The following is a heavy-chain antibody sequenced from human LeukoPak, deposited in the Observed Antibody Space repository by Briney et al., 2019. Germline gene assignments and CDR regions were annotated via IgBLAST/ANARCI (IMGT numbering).Heavy chain of an antibody. V-gene: IGHV1-2*02. CDR3: ARRGFISPLFAFDI. J-gene: IGHJ3*02. CDR2: INPNSGGT. Sequence: GASVKVSCKASVYTFTGYYMHWVRQAPGQGLEWMGWINPNSGGTNYAQKFQGRVTMTRDTSISTAYMELSRLRSDDTAVYYCARRGFISPLFAFDIWGQGTMVTVSS. D-gene: IGHD3-22*01. CDR1: VYTFTGYY.